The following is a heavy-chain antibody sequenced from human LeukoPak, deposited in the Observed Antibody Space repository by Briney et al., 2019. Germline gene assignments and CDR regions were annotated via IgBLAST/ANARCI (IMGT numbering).Heavy chain of an antibody. CDR3: ARGRAFFD. V-gene: IGHV4-34*01. CDR1: GGSFSGYY. CDR2: INQSGST. J-gene: IGHJ4*02. Sequence: SETLSLTCAVYGGSFSGYYWNWIRQPPGKGLEWIGEINQSGSTNYNPSLKSRVTISFDTSKNQFSLKLSSVTAANTAVYYCARGRAFFDWGQGTLVTVSS. D-gene: IGHD3-3*02.